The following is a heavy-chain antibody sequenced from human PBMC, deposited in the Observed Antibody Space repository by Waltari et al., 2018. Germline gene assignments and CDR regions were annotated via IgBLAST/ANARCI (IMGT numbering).Heavy chain of an antibody. V-gene: IGHV4-38-2*01. CDR1: GYSISSGYY. CDR3: ARHDPPSAATPHAFDI. CDR2: IYHSGST. D-gene: IGHD2-15*01. Sequence: QVQLQESGPGLVKPSETLSLTCAVSGYSISSGYYWGWIRQPPGKGLEWIGSIYHSGSTYYNPSLKSRVTISVDTSKNQFSLKLSSVTAADTAVYYCARHDPPSAATPHAFDIWGQGTMVTVSS. J-gene: IGHJ3*02.